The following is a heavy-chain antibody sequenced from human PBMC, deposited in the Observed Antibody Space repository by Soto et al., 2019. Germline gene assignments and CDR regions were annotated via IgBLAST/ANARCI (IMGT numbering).Heavy chain of an antibody. D-gene: IGHD6-19*01. J-gene: IGHJ4*02. V-gene: IGHV3-23*01. CDR3: AKDSLQWLRGSGPFDY. CDR2: ISPTGGST. CDR1: GFSFRSYA. Sequence: TGGSLRLSCATSGFSFRSYAMTWLRQAPGKGLEWVSTISPTGGSTYYADSVKGRFTISRDDFKSTLYLHMNSLRAEDTAKYYCAKDSLQWLRGSGPFDYWGQGTLVTVSS.